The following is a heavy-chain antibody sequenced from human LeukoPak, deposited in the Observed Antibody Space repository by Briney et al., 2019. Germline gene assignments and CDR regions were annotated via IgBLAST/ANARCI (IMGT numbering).Heavy chain of an antibody. D-gene: IGHD6-19*01. Sequence: GGSLRLSCTASGFRFGDYAMSWFRQAPGKGLEWVGFIRNKAYGGTTDYAASVKGRFTISRDDSKSIAYLQMNSLNTEDTAMYYYGGGYNSGWYFDYWGQGTLVTVSS. J-gene: IGHJ4*02. V-gene: IGHV3-49*03. CDR1: GFRFGDYA. CDR2: IRNKAYGGTT. CDR3: GGGYNSGWYFDY.